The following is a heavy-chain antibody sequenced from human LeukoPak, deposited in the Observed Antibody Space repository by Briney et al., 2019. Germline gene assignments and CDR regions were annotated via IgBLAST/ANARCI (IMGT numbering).Heavy chain of an antibody. CDR2: IYYSGST. V-gene: IGHV4-59*11. CDR3: AGTYYDILTGYYYYMDV. Sequence: SETLSLACTVSGGSISSHYWSWIRQPPGKGLEWVGYIYYSGSTNYNPSLKSRVTISVDTSKNQFSLKLSSVTAADTAVYYCAGTYYDILTGYYYYMDVWGKGTTVTVPS. CDR1: GGSISSHY. D-gene: IGHD3-9*01. J-gene: IGHJ6*03.